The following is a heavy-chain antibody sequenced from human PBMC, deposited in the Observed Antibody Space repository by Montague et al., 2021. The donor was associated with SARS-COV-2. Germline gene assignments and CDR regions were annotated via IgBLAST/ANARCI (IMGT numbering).Heavy chain of an antibody. CDR2: IYYSGST. J-gene: IGHJ4*01. D-gene: IGHD6-19*01. CDR3: ARGGRQWLVIDPRYYFDY. V-gene: IGHV4-59*01. Sequence: SETLSLTCTVSGGSISSYYWSWIRQPPGKGLGWIGYIYYSGSTNYNPSLKSRVTISVDTSKNQFSLKLSSVTAADTAVYYCARGGRQWLVIDPRYYFDYWGQGTLVTVSS. CDR1: GGSISSYY.